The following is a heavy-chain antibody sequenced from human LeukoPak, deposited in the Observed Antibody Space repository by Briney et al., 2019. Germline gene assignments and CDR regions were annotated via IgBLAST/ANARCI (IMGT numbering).Heavy chain of an antibody. CDR3: ASPPPTPDCSSTSCYAFDI. Sequence: ASVKVSCKASGYTFTVYYMHWVRQAPGQGLEWMGRINPNSGGTNYAQKFQGRVTMTRDTSISTAYMELSRLRSDDTAVYYCASPPPTPDCSSTSCYAFDIWGQGTMVTVSS. CDR2: INPNSGGT. J-gene: IGHJ3*02. CDR1: GYTFTVYY. D-gene: IGHD2-2*01. V-gene: IGHV1-2*06.